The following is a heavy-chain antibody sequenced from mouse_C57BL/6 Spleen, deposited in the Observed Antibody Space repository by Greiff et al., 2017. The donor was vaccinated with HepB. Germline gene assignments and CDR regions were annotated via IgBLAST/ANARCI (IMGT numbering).Heavy chain of an antibody. CDR1: GYTFTEYT. Sequence: QVQLKESGAELVKPGASVKLSCKASGYTFTEYTIHWVKQRSGQGLEWIGWFYPGSGSIKYNEKFKDKATLTADKSSSTVYMELSRLTSEDSAVYFCARHDSYGSSPYYAMDYWGQGTSVTVSS. J-gene: IGHJ4*01. CDR3: ARHDSYGSSPYYAMDY. CDR2: FYPGSGSI. V-gene: IGHV1-62-2*01. D-gene: IGHD1-1*01.